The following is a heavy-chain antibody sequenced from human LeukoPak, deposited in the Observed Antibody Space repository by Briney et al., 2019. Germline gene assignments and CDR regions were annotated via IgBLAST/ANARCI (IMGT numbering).Heavy chain of an antibody. Sequence: GGSLRLSCAASGFTFSSYWMLWVRQAPGKGLVWVSRINSDGSSTSYADSVKGRFTISRDNARNTLYLQMNSLRAEDTAVYYCAKVGIQLWYLDYWGQGTLVTVSS. CDR3: AKVGIQLWYLDY. CDR2: INSDGSST. D-gene: IGHD5-18*01. J-gene: IGHJ4*02. CDR1: GFTFSSYW. V-gene: IGHV3-74*01.